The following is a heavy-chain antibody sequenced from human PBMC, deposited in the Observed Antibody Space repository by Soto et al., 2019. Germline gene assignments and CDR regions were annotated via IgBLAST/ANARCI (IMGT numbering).Heavy chain of an antibody. D-gene: IGHD5-12*01. Sequence: PGGSLRLSFAPSKFYFNNYWMPWVLQVPGKGPVWVSRINHDGTKTEYADSVKGRFTISRDNTKNTLYLQMNSLRVDDTAMYYCVREPWGFSGSWYDYWGQGTLVTVSS. CDR3: VREPWGFSGSWYDY. J-gene: IGHJ4*02. CDR1: KFYFNNYW. CDR2: INHDGTKT. V-gene: IGHV3-74*03.